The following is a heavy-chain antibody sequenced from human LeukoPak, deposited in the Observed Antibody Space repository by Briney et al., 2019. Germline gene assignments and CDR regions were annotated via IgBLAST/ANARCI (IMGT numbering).Heavy chain of an antibody. CDR3: AGFRTGHNDAFDI. V-gene: IGHV1-3*01. Sequence: GASVKVSCKASGYTFTSYAMHWVRQAPGQRLEWMGWINAGNGNTKYSQKFQGRVTITRDTSASTAYMELSSLRSEDTAVYYCAGFRTGHNDAFDIWGQGTMVTVSS. CDR2: INAGNGNT. D-gene: IGHD1-14*01. J-gene: IGHJ3*02. CDR1: GYTFTSYA.